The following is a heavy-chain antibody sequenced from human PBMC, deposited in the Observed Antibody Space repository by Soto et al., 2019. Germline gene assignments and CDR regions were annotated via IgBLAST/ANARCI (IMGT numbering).Heavy chain of an antibody. Sequence: RGESLKISCKGSGYSFTSYWIGWVRQMPGKGLEWMGIIYPGDSDTRYSPSFQGQVTISADKSISTAYLQWSSLKASDTAMYYCARFMATKTGYHYYYGMDVWGQGTTVTVSS. J-gene: IGHJ6*02. D-gene: IGHD5-12*01. V-gene: IGHV5-51*01. CDR1: GYSFTSYW. CDR3: ARFMATKTGYHYYYGMDV. CDR2: IYPGDSDT.